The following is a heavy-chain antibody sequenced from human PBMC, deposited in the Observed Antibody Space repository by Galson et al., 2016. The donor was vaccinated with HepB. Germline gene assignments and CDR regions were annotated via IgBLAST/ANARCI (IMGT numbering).Heavy chain of an antibody. J-gene: IGHJ6*04. CDR3: VQGSTAPAV. CDR2: ISRSGDST. CDR1: GFTFRNYG. Sequence: SLRLSCAASGFTFRNYGMTWVRQAPGKGLEVVSSISRSGDSTDYADSVKGRFTISRDNSKNTLYLQMNSLRAEDTAGYYCVQGSTAPAVWGKGTTVTVSS. V-gene: IGHV3-23*01. D-gene: IGHD1-26*01.